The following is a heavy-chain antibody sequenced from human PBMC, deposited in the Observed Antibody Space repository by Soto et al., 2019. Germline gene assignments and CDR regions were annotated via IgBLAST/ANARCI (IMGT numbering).Heavy chain of an antibody. CDR3: AREEGRCSGGRCKYYFDF. CDR2: IKQDGSEK. D-gene: IGHD2-15*01. J-gene: IGHJ4*02. Sequence: GGSLRLSCAASGFTFSTYWMSWVRQAPGKGLEWVANIKQDGSEKYYVDSEKGRFTITRDNAKNSLFLQMNSLRAEDTAVYYWAREEGRCSGGRCKYYFDFWGPGTLVTVSS. CDR1: GFTFSTYW. V-gene: IGHV3-7*01.